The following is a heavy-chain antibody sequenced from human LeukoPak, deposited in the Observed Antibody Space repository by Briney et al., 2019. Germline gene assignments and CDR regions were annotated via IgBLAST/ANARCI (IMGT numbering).Heavy chain of an antibody. D-gene: IGHD3-10*01. CDR2: IKSKTDGGTT. CDR3: TTDLGEDYSSAVGY. CDR1: GFTFSTAW. J-gene: IGHJ4*02. V-gene: IGHV3-15*01. Sequence: GGSLRLSCAASGFTFSTAWMSWVRQAPGKGLEWVGRIKSKTDGGTTDYAAPVKGRFTISRDDSKNTLYLQMNSLKTEDTAVYYCTTDLGEDYSSAVGYWGQGTLATVSS.